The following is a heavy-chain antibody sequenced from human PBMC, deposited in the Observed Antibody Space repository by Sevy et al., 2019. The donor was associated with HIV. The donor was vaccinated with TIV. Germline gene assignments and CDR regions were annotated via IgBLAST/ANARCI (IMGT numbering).Heavy chain of an antibody. V-gene: IGHV4-39*02. CDR3: AGPSSLYYYYAMDV. CDR2: IYYTGGT. J-gene: IGHJ6*02. Sequence: SETLSLTCTVSGGSITSSSYYWAWLRQPPGKGLEWIGSIYYTGGTYYKPSLMSRITISADRSKNHFSLKLTSVTAADTAVYYCAGPSSLYYYYAMDVWGQGTAVTVSS. CDR1: GGSITSSSYY.